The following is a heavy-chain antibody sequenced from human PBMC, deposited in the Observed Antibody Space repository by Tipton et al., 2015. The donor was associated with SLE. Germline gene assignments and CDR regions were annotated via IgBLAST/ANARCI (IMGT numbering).Heavy chain of an antibody. CDR3: ASSSGWPEYFQH. CDR1: GGSIISYY. Sequence: TLSLTCTVSGGSIISYYWSWIRQPPGKGLEWIGYIYTSGSTNYNPSLKSRVTISVDTSKNQFSLKLSSVTAADTAVYYCASSSGWPEYFQHWGQGTLVTVSS. J-gene: IGHJ1*01. CDR2: IYTSGST. D-gene: IGHD6-19*01. V-gene: IGHV4-4*09.